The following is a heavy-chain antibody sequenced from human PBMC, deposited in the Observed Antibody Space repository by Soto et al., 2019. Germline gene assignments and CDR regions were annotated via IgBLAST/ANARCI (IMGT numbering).Heavy chain of an antibody. CDR2: INHSGST. V-gene: IGHV4-34*01. D-gene: IGHD2-15*01. CDR3: AKKKGYWYFDY. J-gene: IGHJ4*02. CDR1: GGSFSGYY. Sequence: SETLSLTCAVYGGSFSGYYWSWIRQPPGKGLEWIGEINHSGSTNYNPSLKSRVTISVDTSKNQFSLKLSSVTAADTAVYYCAKKKGYWYFDYWGQGTLVTVSS.